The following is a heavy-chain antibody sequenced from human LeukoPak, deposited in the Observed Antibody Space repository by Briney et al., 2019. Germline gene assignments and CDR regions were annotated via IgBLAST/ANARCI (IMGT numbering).Heavy chain of an antibody. J-gene: IGHJ3*02. CDR3: ARELRGYTYGTDAFDI. V-gene: IGHV4-59*12. CDR1: GGSISSYY. CDR2: IYYSGST. Sequence: SETLSLTCTVSGGSISSYYWSWIRQPPGKGLEWIGYIYYSGSTNYNPSLKSRVTISVDTSKNQFSLKLSSVTAADTAVYYCARELRGYTYGTDAFDIWGQGTMVTVSS. D-gene: IGHD5-18*01.